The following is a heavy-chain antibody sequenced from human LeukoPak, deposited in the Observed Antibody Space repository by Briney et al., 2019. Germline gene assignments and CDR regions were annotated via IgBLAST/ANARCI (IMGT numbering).Heavy chain of an antibody. CDR2: IYTSGST. D-gene: IGHD3-22*01. Sequence: PSQTLSLTCTVSGGSISSGSYYWSWIRQPAGKGLEWIGRIYTSGSTNYNPSLKCRVTISVDTSKNQFSLKLSSVTAADTAVYYCARGSFFDYYDSSGYPDYWGQGTLVTVSS. CDR3: ARGSFFDYYDSSGYPDY. J-gene: IGHJ4*02. CDR1: GGSISSGSYY. V-gene: IGHV4-61*02.